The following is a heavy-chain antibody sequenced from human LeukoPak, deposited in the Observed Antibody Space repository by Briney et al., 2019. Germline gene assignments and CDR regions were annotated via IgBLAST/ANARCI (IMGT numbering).Heavy chain of an antibody. CDR1: GFIFSSYA. V-gene: IGHV3-30-3*01. J-gene: IGHJ4*02. CDR3: ARETGDYDSSGFDY. CDR2: ISYDGSNK. Sequence: PGRSLRLSCAASGFIFSSYAMHWVRQAPGKGLEWVAVISYDGSNKYYADSVKGRFTISRDNSKNTLYLQMNSLRAEDTAVYYCARETGDYDSSGFDYWGQGTLVTVSS. D-gene: IGHD3-22*01.